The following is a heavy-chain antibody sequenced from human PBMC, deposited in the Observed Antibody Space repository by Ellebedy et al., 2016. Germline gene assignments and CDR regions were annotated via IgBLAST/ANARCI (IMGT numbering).Heavy chain of an antibody. CDR2: INHSGRT. Sequence: SETLSLXXAVYGGSFSISNWNWIRQPPGTGLEWIGEINHSGRTNYNPSLKSRVTISVDTSKNQFSLKLTSVTAADTAVYYCARVSGSSGYYSPFDYWGQGILVTVSS. V-gene: IGHV4-34*01. CDR3: ARVSGSSGYYSPFDY. D-gene: IGHD3-22*01. CDR1: GGSFSISN. J-gene: IGHJ4*02.